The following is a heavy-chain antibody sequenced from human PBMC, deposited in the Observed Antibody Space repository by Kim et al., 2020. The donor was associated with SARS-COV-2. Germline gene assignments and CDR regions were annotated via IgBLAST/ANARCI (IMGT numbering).Heavy chain of an antibody. V-gene: IGHV3-30*18. CDR2: ISYEGSKN. D-gene: IGHD3-10*01. Sequence: GGSLRLSCAASGFSFNNYGMHWVRQAPGKGLEWVAAISYEGSKNHYVDSVKGRFTISRDWSKDTLSLQMNSLRPDDTAVYYCAKSTALFWFGKFRNDAFDDWGQGKMVTVSS. CDR3: AKSTALFWFGKFRNDAFDD. CDR1: GFSFNNYG. J-gene: IGHJ3*01.